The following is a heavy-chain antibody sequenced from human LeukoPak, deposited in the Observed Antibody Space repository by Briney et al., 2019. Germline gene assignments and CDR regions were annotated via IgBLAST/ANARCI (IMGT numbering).Heavy chain of an antibody. D-gene: IGHD3-10*01. Sequence: GGSLRLSCAASGFTFSSYSMNWVRQAPGKGLEWVGFIRSKAYSETADYAASVKGRFTISRDNAKNSLYLQMNSLRAEDTALYYCAKDGDWGQGTLVTVAS. V-gene: IGHV3-48*04. CDR1: GFTFSSYS. CDR3: AKDGD. J-gene: IGHJ4*02. CDR2: IRSKAYSETA.